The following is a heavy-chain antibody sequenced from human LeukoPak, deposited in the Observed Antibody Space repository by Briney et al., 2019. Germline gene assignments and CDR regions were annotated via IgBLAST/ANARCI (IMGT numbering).Heavy chain of an antibody. Sequence: GSLRLSCVAAGFSFSTYPMRWVRQAPGEGLEYVSAISHTVGSTYYANSVKGRFTPSRDHSKNSLYLQMGTLTGEDMAVYYCAGDYTSSWSNWLGPWGQGGLVTVSP. V-gene: IGHV3-64*01. CDR2: ISHTVGST. CDR1: GFSFSTYP. D-gene: IGHD6-13*01. J-gene: IGHJ5*02. CDR3: AGDYTSSWSNWLGP.